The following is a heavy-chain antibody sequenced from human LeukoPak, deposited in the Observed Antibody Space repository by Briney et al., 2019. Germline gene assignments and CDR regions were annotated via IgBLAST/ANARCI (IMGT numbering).Heavy chain of an antibody. CDR3: ARVECSGGSCYLDYYYYGMDV. CDR2: ISAYNGNT. V-gene: IGHV1-18*01. CDR1: GYTFTSYG. Sequence: ASVKVSCEASGYTFTSYGISWVRQAPGQGLEWMGWISAYNGNTNYAQKLQGRVTMTTDTSTSTAYMELRSLRSDDTAVYYCARVECSGGSCYLDYYYYGMDVWGQGTTVTVFS. D-gene: IGHD2-15*01. J-gene: IGHJ6*02.